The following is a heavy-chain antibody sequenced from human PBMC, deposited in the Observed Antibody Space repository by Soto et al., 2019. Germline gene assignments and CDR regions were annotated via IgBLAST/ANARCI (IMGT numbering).Heavy chain of an antibody. J-gene: IGHJ4*02. Sequence: ASVKVSCKSSGYSFTGNSMPWVRQAPGQGLEWMGWINPNNGGKKYAKKFQGRVTMTRDTSIRTDYMDLRRLRSDETAVYYCAMQRGGVVYWGQGTLVTVSS. CDR2: INPNNGGK. CDR3: AMQRGGVVY. CDR1: GYSFTGNS. V-gene: IGHV1-2*02. D-gene: IGHD6-25*01.